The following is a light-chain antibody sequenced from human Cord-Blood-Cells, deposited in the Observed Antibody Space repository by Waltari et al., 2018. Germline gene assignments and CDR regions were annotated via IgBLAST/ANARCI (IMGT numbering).Light chain of an antibody. J-gene: IGLJ3*02. CDR3: CSYAGSYTNWV. CDR1: SSDVGGYNY. V-gene: IGLV2-11*01. Sequence: QSALTQPRSVSGSPGQSVTISCTGTSSDVGGYNYVSLYQQHPGKAPKLMMYDVSKRPSGVPDRFSGSKSGNTASLTISGLQAEDEADYYCCSYAGSYTNWVFGGGTKLTVL. CDR2: DVS.